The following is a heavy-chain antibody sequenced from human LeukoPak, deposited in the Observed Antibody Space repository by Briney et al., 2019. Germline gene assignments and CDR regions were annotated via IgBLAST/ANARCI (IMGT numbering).Heavy chain of an antibody. Sequence: PGGSLRLSCAASGFTFDDYGMNWVRQAPGKGLEWVSGINWNGGSTGYADSVKGRFTISRDNAKNSLYLQMNSLRAEDTALYHCARGGAYDFWSGYYFYWGQGTLVTVSS. CDR3: ARGGAYDFWSGYYFY. CDR1: GFTFDDYG. CDR2: INWNGGST. D-gene: IGHD3-3*01. J-gene: IGHJ4*02. V-gene: IGHV3-20*01.